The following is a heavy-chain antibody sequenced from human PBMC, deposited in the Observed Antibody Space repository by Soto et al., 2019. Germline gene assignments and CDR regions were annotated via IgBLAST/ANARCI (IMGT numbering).Heavy chain of an antibody. CDR1: GYTFTSYG. D-gene: IGHD5-12*01. J-gene: IGHJ4*02. Sequence: ASVKVSCKASGYTFTSYGISWVRQAPGQGLEWMGWISAYNGNTNYAQKLQGRVTMTTDTSTSTAYMELRSLRSDDTAVYYCARVGRDPYSGYDRLTDYWGQGTLVTVSS. CDR3: ARVGRDPYSGYDRLTDY. CDR2: ISAYNGNT. V-gene: IGHV1-18*01.